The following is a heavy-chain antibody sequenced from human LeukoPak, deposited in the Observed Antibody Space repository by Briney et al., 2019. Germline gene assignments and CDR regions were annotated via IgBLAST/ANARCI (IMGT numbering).Heavy chain of an antibody. CDR2: ISYDGSNK. J-gene: IGHJ4*02. D-gene: IGHD6-19*01. CDR1: GFTFSSYA. CDR3: ASVSSGWYRSFDY. Sequence: PGGSLRLSCAASGFTFSSYAMPWVRQAPGKGLEWVAVISYDGSNKYYADSVKGRFIISRDNSKNTLFLQMNSLRAEDTAMYYCASVSSGWYRSFDYWGQGTLVTVSS. V-gene: IGHV3-30*14.